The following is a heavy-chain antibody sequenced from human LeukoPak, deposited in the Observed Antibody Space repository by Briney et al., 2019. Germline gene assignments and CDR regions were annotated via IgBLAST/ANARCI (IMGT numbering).Heavy chain of an antibody. CDR3: ARGRTTVTLGSYYYYGMDV. D-gene: IGHD4-17*01. V-gene: IGHV4-4*07. Sequence: SETLSLTCTVSGGSISSYYWSWIRQPAGKGLEWIGRMYSSGSTNYNPFLKSRVTMSVDTSKNQFSLKLSSVTAADTAVYYCARGRTTVTLGSYYYYGMDVWGQGTTVTVSS. J-gene: IGHJ6*02. CDR1: GGSISSYY. CDR2: MYSSGST.